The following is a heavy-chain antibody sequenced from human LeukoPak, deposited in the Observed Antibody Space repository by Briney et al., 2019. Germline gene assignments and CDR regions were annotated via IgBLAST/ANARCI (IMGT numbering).Heavy chain of an antibody. J-gene: IGHJ6*03. CDR1: GFTFSSYW. D-gene: IGHD3-3*01. CDR3: ARERYYDFWSGYYTRGYYYYYMDV. V-gene: IGHV3-7*01. CDR2: IKQDGSEK. Sequence: PGGSLRLSCAASGFTFSSYWMSWVRQAPGKGLEWVANIKQDGSEKYYVGSVKGRFTISRDNAKNSLYLQMNSLRAEDTAVYYCARERYYDFWSGYYTRGYYYYYMDVWGKGTTVTVSS.